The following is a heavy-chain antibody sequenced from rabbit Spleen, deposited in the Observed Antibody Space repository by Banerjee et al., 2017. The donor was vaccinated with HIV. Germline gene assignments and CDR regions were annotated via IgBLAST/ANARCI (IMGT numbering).Heavy chain of an antibody. CDR3: ARDTASSFSSYGMDL. CDR1: GFSFSDRDV. CDR2: IDAGSSGFT. Sequence: QSLEESGGDLVKPGASLTLTCKASGFSFSDRDVMCWVRQAPGKGLEWVVCIDAGSSGFTYFASWAKGRFTISKTSSTTVTLQMTSLTAADTATYFCARDTASSFSSYGMDLWGQGTLV. V-gene: IGHV1S40*01. J-gene: IGHJ6*01. D-gene: IGHD8-1*01.